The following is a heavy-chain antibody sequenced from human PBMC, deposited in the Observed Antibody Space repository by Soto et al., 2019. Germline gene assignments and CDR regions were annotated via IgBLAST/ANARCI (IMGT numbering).Heavy chain of an antibody. CDR3: ARDNYGNGMDV. D-gene: IGHD4-17*01. V-gene: IGHV4-59*01. J-gene: IGHJ6*02. CDR2: IGFNVVT. CDR1: GASISSYY. Sequence: SETLSLPCSVSGASISSYYWSWMRHSPGKGLEWIGYIGFNVVTNYNPSLKSRVTLSMDTSKNQFSLEMTSVTAADAAVYYCARDNYGNGMDVWGQGITVTVSS.